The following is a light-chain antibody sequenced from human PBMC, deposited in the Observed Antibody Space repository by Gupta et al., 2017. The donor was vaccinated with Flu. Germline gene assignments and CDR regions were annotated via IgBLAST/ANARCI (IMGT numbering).Light chain of an antibody. CDR3: QQYGSSPLYS. J-gene: IGKJ2*03. CDR2: GAS. CDR1: QSVSSSY. V-gene: IGKV3-20*01. Sequence: EIVLTQSPGTLSLSPGERATLSCRASQSVSSSYLAWYQQKAGQAPRLLIYGASSRDTGIPDKFSGSGYGTDLTLTISRREPEDFAVYYCQQYGSSPLYSFGQGTKLEIK.